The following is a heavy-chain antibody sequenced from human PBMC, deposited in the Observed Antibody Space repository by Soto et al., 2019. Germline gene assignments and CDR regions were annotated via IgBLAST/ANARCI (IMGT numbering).Heavy chain of an antibody. D-gene: IGHD2-15*01. CDR1: GFIFSNAW. CDR3: ARYCSGGSLCYMGV. J-gene: IGHJ6*03. V-gene: IGHV3-23*01. Sequence: PGGSLRLSCAASGFIFSNAWINWVRQVPGKGLEWVSSVNNGGSSTYYADSVKGRFTISRDNSKNTLYLQMNGLRAEDTAVYYCARYCSGGSLCYMGVWGKGTTVTVSS. CDR2: VNNGGSST.